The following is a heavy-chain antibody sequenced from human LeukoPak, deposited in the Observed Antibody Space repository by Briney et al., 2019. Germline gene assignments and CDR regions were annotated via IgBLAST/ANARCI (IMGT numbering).Heavy chain of an antibody. D-gene: IGHD1-1*01. CDR2: INIHNGYT. V-gene: IGHV1-18*01. CDR1: GYTFSSYG. CDR3: AREAPQSNWRGDYFDY. J-gene: IGHJ4*02. Sequence: ASVKVSCKASGYTFSSYGISWVRQAPGQGLEWMGWINIHNGYTIYGQKIQGRVTMTADKSTNTAHMDLRSLRSDDTAVYYCAREAPQSNWRGDYFDYWGQGTQVAVSS.